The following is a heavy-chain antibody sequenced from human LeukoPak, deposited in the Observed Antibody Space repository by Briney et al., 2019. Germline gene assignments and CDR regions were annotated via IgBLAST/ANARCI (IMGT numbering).Heavy chain of an antibody. CDR3: ATLRGSSTAVLDY. J-gene: IGHJ4*02. CDR1: GGSISSITSDY. Sequence: SETLSLTCTVSGGSISSITSDYWSWIRQPPGKGLEWIGYIHYGGATNYNPSLRSRVTISVDTSKTHFSLRLSYVTAADAAVYYCATLRGSSTAVLDYWGRGTLVTVSS. V-gene: IGHV4-61*03. D-gene: IGHD2-2*01. CDR2: IHYGGAT.